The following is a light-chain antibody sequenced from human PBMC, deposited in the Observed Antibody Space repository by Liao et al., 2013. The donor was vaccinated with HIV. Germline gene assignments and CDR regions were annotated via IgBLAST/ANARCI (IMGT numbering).Light chain of an antibody. V-gene: IGLV3-1*01. CDR2: RDV. Sequence: SYDLTQPPSVSVSPGQTTTISCSGDKLGDKYTSWYQQKPGQSPVVIIYRDVKRPSGIPERFSGSDSGNTATLTISGTQAMDEADYYCQAWDSDTVVFGGGTKLTVL. CDR1: KLGDKY. J-gene: IGLJ2*01. CDR3: QAWDSDTVV.